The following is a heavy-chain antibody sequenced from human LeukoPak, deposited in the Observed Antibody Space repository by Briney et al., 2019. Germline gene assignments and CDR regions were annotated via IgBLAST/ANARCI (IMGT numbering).Heavy chain of an antibody. CDR2: IYYSGST. V-gene: IGHV4-59*01. D-gene: IGHD5-18*01. J-gene: IGHJ4*02. CDR3: ARGYTYGSWGGYFDY. Sequence: NASETLSLTCTVSGGSISSYYWTWIRQPPGKGLEWIGYIYYSGSTNYNPSLKSRVTISVDTSKNQFSLKLSSVTVADTAVYYCARGYTYGSWGGYFDYWGQGTLVTVSS. CDR1: GGSISSYY.